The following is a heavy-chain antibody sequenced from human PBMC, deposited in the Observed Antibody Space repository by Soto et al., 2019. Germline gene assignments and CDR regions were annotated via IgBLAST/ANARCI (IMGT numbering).Heavy chain of an antibody. CDR1: GFTFSSYW. D-gene: IGHD6-13*01. CDR3: ASNIAAAGPYFDY. CDR2: IKQDGSEK. V-gene: IGHV3-7*03. J-gene: IGHJ4*02. Sequence: GGSLRLSCAASGFTFSSYWMSWVRQAPGKGLEWVANIKQDGSEKYYMDSVKGRFTISRDNAKNSLYLQMNSLRAEDTAVYYCASNIAAAGPYFDYWGQGTLVTVSP.